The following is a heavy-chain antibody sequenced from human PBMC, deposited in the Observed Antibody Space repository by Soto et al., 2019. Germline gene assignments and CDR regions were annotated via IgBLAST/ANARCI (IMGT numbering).Heavy chain of an antibody. Sequence: SETLSLTCTVSGGSISSGGYYWSWIRQHPGKGLEWIGYIYYSGSTCYNPSLKSRVTISVDTSKNQFSLKLSSVTAADTAVYHCARGTYCTNGVCYSLMLDYWGQGTLVTVSS. CDR3: ARGTYCTNGVCYSLMLDY. V-gene: IGHV4-31*03. J-gene: IGHJ4*02. CDR1: GGSISSGGYY. D-gene: IGHD2-8*01. CDR2: IYYSGST.